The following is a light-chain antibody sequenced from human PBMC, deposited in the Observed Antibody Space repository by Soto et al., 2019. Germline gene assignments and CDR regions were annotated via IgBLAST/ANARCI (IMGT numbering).Light chain of an antibody. CDR2: GTS. Sequence: EIVFTQCPGILPLSPGDRATLSCSASQSVSSSYLAWFQQRPXXAXRLLIYGTSNRATGIPARFSGSGSGTHFTLTISRLEPEDFALYYCQQYSSVPETFGQGTKVDIK. V-gene: IGKV3-20*01. CDR1: QSVSSSY. CDR3: QQYSSVPET. J-gene: IGKJ1*01.